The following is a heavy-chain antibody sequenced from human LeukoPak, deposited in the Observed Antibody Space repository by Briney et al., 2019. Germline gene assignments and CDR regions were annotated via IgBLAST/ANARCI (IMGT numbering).Heavy chain of an antibody. D-gene: IGHD3-10*01. V-gene: IGHV3-23*01. CDR2: ISGSGGST. J-gene: IGHJ3*01. CDR3: ARLAITNYYGSGRVWDY. Sequence: GGSLRLSCAASGFTFSSYGMSWVRQAPGKGLEWVSAISGSGGSTYYADSVKGRFTISRDNSKNTLYLQMNSLRAEDTAVYYCARLAITNYYGSGRVWDYWGQGTRVTVSS. CDR1: GFTFSSYG.